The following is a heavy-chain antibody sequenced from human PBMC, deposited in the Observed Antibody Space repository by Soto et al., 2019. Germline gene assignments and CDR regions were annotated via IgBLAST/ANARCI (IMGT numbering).Heavy chain of an antibody. CDR1: GVLVSSGDYF. CDR2: AHSSGGT. CDR3: AKLKVGATRATDVDS. V-gene: IGHV4-39*02. Sequence: QLKESGPGLVKPSETLSLTCNVSGVLVSSGDYFWGWIRQPPGKGLEWMGRAHSSGGTYYKPSLKARLTISVDKSKNNFSLRLNSVTAADTGVYYCAKLKVGATRATDVDSWGQGKLVSVSS. D-gene: IGHD1-26*01. J-gene: IGHJ4*02.